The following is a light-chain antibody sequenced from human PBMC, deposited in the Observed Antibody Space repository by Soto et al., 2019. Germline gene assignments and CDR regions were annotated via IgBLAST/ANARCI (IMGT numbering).Light chain of an antibody. CDR1: QSVSSSY. V-gene: IGKV3-20*01. CDR2: GAS. J-gene: IGKJ1*01. Sequence: EIVFRHSPGTLSLPQGERATLSCRASQSVSSSYLAWYQQKPGQAPRLLIYGASNRATGIPDRFSGSGSGTDFTLTISRLEPEDFAMYFCQQYVSSPQTFGQGTKV. CDR3: QQYVSSPQT.